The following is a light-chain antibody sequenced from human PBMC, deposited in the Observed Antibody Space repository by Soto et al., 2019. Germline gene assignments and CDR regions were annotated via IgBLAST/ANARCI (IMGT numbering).Light chain of an antibody. Sequence: EIVMTQSPATLSVSPGERATLSCRASQSVSNNLAWYQKKPGQAPRLLIYGASTRATGIPARFSGSGSGTEFTPTISSMQSEDFAVYYCQQYNNSWTFGQGTRVEIK. CDR2: GAS. V-gene: IGKV3-15*01. CDR3: QQYNNSWT. J-gene: IGKJ1*01. CDR1: QSVSNN.